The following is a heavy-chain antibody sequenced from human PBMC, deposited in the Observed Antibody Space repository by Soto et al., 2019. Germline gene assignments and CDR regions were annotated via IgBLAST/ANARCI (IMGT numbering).Heavy chain of an antibody. V-gene: IGHV3-21*01. CDR2: ISSSSSYI. J-gene: IGHJ3*02. CDR3: XXXXXXXGSGSYQLAADAFDI. Sequence: EVQLVESGGGLVKPGGSLRLSCAASGFTFSSYSMNWVRQAPGKGLEWVSSISSSSSYIYYADSVKGRFTIYRDNAKNSLYLQIXXXRAXXXXXXXXXXXXXXXGSGSYQLAADAFDIXXXVXXVTVSX. CDR1: GFTFSSYS. D-gene: IGHD3-10*01.